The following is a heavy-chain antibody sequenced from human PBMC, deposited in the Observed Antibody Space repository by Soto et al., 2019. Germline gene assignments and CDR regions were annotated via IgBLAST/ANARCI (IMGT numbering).Heavy chain of an antibody. CDR1: GFTFSSSG. V-gene: IGHV3-30*18. CDR2: ISYDGSNK. CDR3: AKDPALFGEGPHLVYGMDV. Sequence: QVQLVESGGGVVQPGRSLRLSCAASGFTFSSSGMHWFRQAPGKGLEWGAVISYDGSNKYYADSVKGRFTISRDNSKNTLYLQMNSLRAEDPAVYYCAKDPALFGEGPHLVYGMDVWGPGTTVTVS. J-gene: IGHJ6*02. D-gene: IGHD3-10*02.